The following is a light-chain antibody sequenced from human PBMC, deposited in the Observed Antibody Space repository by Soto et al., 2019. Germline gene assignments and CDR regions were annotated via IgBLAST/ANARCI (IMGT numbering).Light chain of an antibody. CDR3: RQYGYSLGFA. CDR1: QGISTW. V-gene: IGKV1-12*01. Sequence: DIQMTQSPSSASASVGDRLTITCRASQGISTWIAWYQQKPGKAPELLIYDASSLQSGVPSRFSGSGSGTDFTLTISGLQPEDFAVYYCRQYGYSLGFAFGGGTKVDIK. J-gene: IGKJ4*01. CDR2: DAS.